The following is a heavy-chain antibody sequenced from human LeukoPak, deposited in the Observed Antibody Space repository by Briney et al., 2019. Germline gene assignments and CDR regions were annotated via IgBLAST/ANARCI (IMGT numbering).Heavy chain of an antibody. J-gene: IGHJ5*02. CDR3: ARGPMVRGVINRWFDP. D-gene: IGHD3-10*01. CDR1: GYTFTGYY. CDR2: INPNSGGT. V-gene: IGHV1-2*02. Sequence: ASVKVSCKASGYTFTGYYMHWVRQAPGQGLERMGWINPNSGGTNYAQKFQGRVTMTRDTSISTAYMELSRLRSDDTAVYYCARGPMVRGVINRWFDPWGQGTLVTVSS.